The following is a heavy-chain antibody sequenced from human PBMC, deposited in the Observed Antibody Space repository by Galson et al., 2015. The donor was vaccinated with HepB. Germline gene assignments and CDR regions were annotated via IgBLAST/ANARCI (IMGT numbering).Heavy chain of an antibody. CDR2: INAGNGNT. CDR1: GYTFTSYA. Sequence: SVKVSCKASGYTFTSYAMHWVRQAPGQRLEWMGWINAGNGNTKYAQKFQGRVTITRDTSASTAYMELSSLRSEDTAVYYCARAPVGGNSGCDYWGQGTLVTVSS. CDR3: ARAPVGGNSGCDY. J-gene: IGHJ4*02. D-gene: IGHD4-23*01. V-gene: IGHV1-3*01.